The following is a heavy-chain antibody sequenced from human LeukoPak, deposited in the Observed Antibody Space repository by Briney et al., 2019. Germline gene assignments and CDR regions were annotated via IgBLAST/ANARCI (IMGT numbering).Heavy chain of an antibody. J-gene: IGHJ4*02. CDR2: INAGHGNT. V-gene: IGHV1-3*01. CDR3: ARDGPYSSGWYYFDY. D-gene: IGHD6-19*01. CDR1: GYAFTNYA. Sequence: GASVKVSCKASGYAFTNYAIQWVRQVPGQRLEWMGWINAGHGNTKYSQKLQGRVTMTTDTSTSTAYMELRSLRSDDTAVYYCARDGPYSSGWYYFDYWGQGTLVTVSS.